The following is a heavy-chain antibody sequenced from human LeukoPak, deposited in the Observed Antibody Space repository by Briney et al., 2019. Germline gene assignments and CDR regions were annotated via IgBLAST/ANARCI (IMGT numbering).Heavy chain of an antibody. Sequence: GGSLRLSCTASGFTFSDYTMSWVRQAPGEGLEWVGFIRGKAYGGATNYAASVKGRFTISRDDSKSIAYLQMNSLKTEDTAVYYCIREGYDYCGQGTLVTVSS. CDR2: IRGKAYGGAT. CDR1: GFTFSDYT. CDR3: IREGYDY. J-gene: IGHJ4*02. V-gene: IGHV3-49*04. D-gene: IGHD5-12*01.